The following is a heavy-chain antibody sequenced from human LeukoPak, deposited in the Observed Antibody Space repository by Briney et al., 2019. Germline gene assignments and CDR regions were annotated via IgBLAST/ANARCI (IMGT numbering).Heavy chain of an antibody. CDR1: GFTFDDYA. CDR3: AKDSSSWPLYYFDY. Sequence: PGGSLRLSCAASGFTFDDYAMHWVRHAPGKGLEWVSGISWNSGSIGYADSVKGRFTISRDNAKNSLYLQMNSLRAEDTALYYCAKDSSSWPLYYFDYWGQGTLVTVSS. J-gene: IGHJ4*02. D-gene: IGHD6-13*01. V-gene: IGHV3-9*01. CDR2: ISWNSGSI.